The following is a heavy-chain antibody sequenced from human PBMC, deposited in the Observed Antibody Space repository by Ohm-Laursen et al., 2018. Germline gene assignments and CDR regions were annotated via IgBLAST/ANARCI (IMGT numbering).Heavy chain of an antibody. V-gene: IGHV3-9*01. CDR3: AKDQAASGPGAIDI. CDR2: ISWNGGGV. D-gene: IGHD6-13*01. Sequence: SLRLSCSASGFNFDDHAMNWVRQRAGKGLEWVSTISWNGGGVDYADSVKGRFTISRDNAKRSVYLQMNSLRPEDTAFYYCAKDQAASGPGAIDIWGQGTMVTVSS. CDR1: GFNFDDHA. J-gene: IGHJ3*02.